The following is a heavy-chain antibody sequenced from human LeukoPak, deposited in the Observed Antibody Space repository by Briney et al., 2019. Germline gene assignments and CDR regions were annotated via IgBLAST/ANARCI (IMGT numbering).Heavy chain of an antibody. J-gene: IGHJ6*03. CDR3: ARAKIASTVIYYYMDV. Sequence: GGSLRLSCAASEFSVGSNYMTWVRQAPGKGLEWVSLIYSGGSTYYADSVKGRFTISRDNSKNTLFLQMNSLRAEDTAVYYCARAKIASTVIYYYMDVWGKGTTVTVSS. CDR1: EFSVGSNY. CDR2: IYSGGST. D-gene: IGHD2-21*02. V-gene: IGHV3-66*01.